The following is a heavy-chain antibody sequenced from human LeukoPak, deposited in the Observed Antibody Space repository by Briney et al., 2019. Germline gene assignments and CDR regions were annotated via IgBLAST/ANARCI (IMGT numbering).Heavy chain of an antibody. J-gene: IGHJ2*01. CDR3: AKDGRGEAADWYFDL. Sequence: GGSLRLSCAASGFTFSSYGMHWVRQAPGKGLEWVAVISYDGSNKYYADSVKGRFTISRDNSKNTLYLQMNSLKAEDTAVYYCAKDGRGEAADWYFDLWGRGTLVTVSS. CDR2: ISYDGSNK. V-gene: IGHV3-30*18. D-gene: IGHD1-26*01. CDR1: GFTFSSYG.